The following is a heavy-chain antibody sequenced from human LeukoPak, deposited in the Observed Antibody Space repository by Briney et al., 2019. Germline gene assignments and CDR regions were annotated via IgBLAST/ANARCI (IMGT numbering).Heavy chain of an antibody. CDR3: ARDGGSRGPIDY. V-gene: IGHV1-2*02. CDR1: GYTFTGYY. CDR2: INPNSGGT. J-gene: IGHJ4*02. Sequence: ASVKVSCEASGYTFTGYYMHWVRQAPGQGLEWMGWINPNSGGTNYAQKFQGRVTMTRDTSISTAYMELSRLRSDDTAVYYCARDGGSRGPIDYWGQGTLVTVSS. D-gene: IGHD3-16*01.